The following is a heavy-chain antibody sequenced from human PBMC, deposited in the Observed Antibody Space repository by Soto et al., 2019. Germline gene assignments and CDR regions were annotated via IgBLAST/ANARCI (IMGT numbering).Heavy chain of an antibody. D-gene: IGHD3-16*02. CDR3: ARVSLGELSSASQYYFDY. Sequence: PGGSLRLSCAASGFTVSSNYMSWVRQAPGKGLEWVSVIYSGGSTYYADSVKGRFTISRDNSKNTLYLQTNSLRAEDTAVYYCARVSLGELSSASQYYFDYWGQGTLVTVSS. CDR2: IYSGGST. J-gene: IGHJ4*02. V-gene: IGHV3-53*01. CDR1: GFTVSSNY.